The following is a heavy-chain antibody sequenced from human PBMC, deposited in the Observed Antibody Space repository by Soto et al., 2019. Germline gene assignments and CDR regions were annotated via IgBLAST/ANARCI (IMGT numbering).Heavy chain of an antibody. J-gene: IGHJ4*02. V-gene: IGHV4-59*08. CDR1: GGSISSYY. Sequence: PSETLSLTCTVSGGSISSYYWSWIRQPPGKGLEWIGYIYYSGSTNYNPSLKSRVTISVDTSKNQFSLKLSSVTAADTAVYYCARLGTYYDFWSGYYFDYWGQGTLVTVSS. CDR3: ARLGTYYDFWSGYYFDY. D-gene: IGHD3-3*01. CDR2: IYYSGST.